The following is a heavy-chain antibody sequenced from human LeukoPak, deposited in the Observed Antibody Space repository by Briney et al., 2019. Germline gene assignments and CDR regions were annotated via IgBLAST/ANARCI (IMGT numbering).Heavy chain of an antibody. CDR3: ARTTMVRGVTSGLSY. Sequence: PSETLSLTCTVSGGSLSSSTYHWGWIRQPPGKGLERIGTMHYSGSTYSNPSLKSRVSISIDTSKNQISLKLSSVTAADTAVYYCARTTMVRGVTSGLSYWGQGTLVTVSS. V-gene: IGHV4-39*07. J-gene: IGHJ4*02. CDR1: GGSLSSSTYH. D-gene: IGHD3-10*01. CDR2: MHYSGST.